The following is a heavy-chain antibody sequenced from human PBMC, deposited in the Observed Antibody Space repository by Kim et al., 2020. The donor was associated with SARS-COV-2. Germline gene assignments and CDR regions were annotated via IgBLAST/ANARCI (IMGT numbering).Heavy chain of an antibody. CDR1: GFTFSSYS. V-gene: IGHV3-21*04. D-gene: IGHD6-13*01. CDR3: ARDGALTESSSWSKTEARGKRGTGYYYGMDV. CDR2: ISSSSSYI. J-gene: IGHJ6*02. Sequence: GGSLRLSCAASGFTFSSYSMNWVRQAPGKGLEWVSSISSSSSYIYYADSVKGRFTISRDNAKNSLYLQMNSLRAEDTAVYYCARDGALTESSSWSKTEARGKRGTGYYYGMDVWGQGTTVTVSS.